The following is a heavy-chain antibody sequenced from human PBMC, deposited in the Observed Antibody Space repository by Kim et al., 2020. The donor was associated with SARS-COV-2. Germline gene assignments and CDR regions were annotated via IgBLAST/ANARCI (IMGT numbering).Heavy chain of an antibody. V-gene: IGHV3-11*06. Sequence: KGRLTISRDNAKNSLYLQMNSLRAEDTAVYYCASGLKEYCSSTSCYSVQHWGQGTLVTVSS. CDR3: ASGLKEYCSSTSCYSVQH. J-gene: IGHJ1*01. D-gene: IGHD2-2*02.